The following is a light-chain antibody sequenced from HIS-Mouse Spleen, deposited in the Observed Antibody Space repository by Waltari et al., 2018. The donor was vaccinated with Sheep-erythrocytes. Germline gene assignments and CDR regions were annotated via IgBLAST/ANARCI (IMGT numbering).Light chain of an antibody. V-gene: IGLV2-11*01. CDR1: SSDVGGYNY. CDR2: DFS. J-gene: IGLJ1*01. CDR3: CSYAGSYNHV. Sequence: QSALTQPRSVSGSPGQSVTISCTGTSSDVGGYNYVSWYQQHPGKAPKLMIYDFSNRPPGVPDRFSGSKSGKPASLTISGLQAEDEADYYCCSYAGSYNHVFATGTKVTVL.